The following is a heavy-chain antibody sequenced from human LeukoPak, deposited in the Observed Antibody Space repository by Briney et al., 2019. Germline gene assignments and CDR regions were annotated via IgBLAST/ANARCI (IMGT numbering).Heavy chain of an antibody. J-gene: IGHJ6*03. CDR1: GGSISSYY. Sequence: PSQTLSLTCTVSGGSISSYYWSWIRQPPGKGLEWIGYIYYSGSTNYNPSLKSRVTISVDTSKNQFSLKLSSVTAADTAVYYCARGVRRDGYNLWYPYYYYYMDVWGKGTTVTISS. V-gene: IGHV4-59*01. CDR3: ARGVRRDGYNLWYPYYYYYMDV. D-gene: IGHD5-24*01. CDR2: IYYSGST.